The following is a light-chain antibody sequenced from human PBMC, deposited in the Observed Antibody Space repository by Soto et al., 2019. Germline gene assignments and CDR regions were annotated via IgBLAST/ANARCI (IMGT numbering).Light chain of an antibody. Sequence: EIVMTQSPATLSVSPGERATLSCRASQSVSSNLAWYQQKPGQAPRLLIYGASTRATGIPARFSGSGSGTEFTLTISSLQSEDFAVDSYHQYNNWPPPYTFGQGTKLEIK. J-gene: IGKJ2*01. CDR3: HQYNNWPPPYT. CDR2: GAS. V-gene: IGKV3-15*01. CDR1: QSVSSN.